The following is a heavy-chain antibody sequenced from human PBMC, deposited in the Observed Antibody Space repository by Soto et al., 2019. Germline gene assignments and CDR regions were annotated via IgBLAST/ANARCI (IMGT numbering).Heavy chain of an antibody. V-gene: IGHV3-23*01. D-gene: IGHD3-10*01. Sequence: PGGSLRPSCAASGFTYSNHAMSWVRQAPGKGLEWVSAISGNGISTYYADSVRGRFTISRDNSKNTLYLQMNRLRADDTAVYYCARDAIAMVRGTNNWFDPWGQGTLVTVSS. J-gene: IGHJ5*02. CDR3: ARDAIAMVRGTNNWFDP. CDR2: ISGNGIST. CDR1: GFTYSNHA.